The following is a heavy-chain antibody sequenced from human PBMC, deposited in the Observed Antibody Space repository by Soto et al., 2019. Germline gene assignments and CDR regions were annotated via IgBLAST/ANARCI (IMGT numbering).Heavy chain of an antibody. V-gene: IGHV1-2*02. CDR2: INPNSGGT. CDR1: GYTFTGYY. CDR3: ARDTSKSSGSVFGY. Sequence: ASVKVSCKASGYTFTGYYMHWVRQAPGQGLEWMGWINPNSGGTNYAQKFQGRVTMTRDTSISTAYMELSRLRSDDTAVYYRARDTSKSSGSVFGYWGQGTLVTVSS. J-gene: IGHJ4*02. D-gene: IGHD6-19*01.